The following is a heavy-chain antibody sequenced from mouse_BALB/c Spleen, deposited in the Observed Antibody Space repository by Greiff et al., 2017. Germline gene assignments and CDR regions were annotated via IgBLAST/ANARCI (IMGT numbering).Heavy chain of an antibody. CDR1: GFNIKDTY. V-gene: IGHV14-3*02. Sequence: VQLQQSGAELVKPGASVKLSCTASGFNIKDTYMHWVKQRPEQGLEWIGRIDPANGNTKYDPKFQGKATITADTSSNTAYLQLSSLTSEDTAVYYCARGAIYDGYYGYAMDYWGKGTSVTVSS. CDR2: IDPANGNT. CDR3: ARGAIYDGYYGYAMDY. J-gene: IGHJ4*01. D-gene: IGHD2-3*01.